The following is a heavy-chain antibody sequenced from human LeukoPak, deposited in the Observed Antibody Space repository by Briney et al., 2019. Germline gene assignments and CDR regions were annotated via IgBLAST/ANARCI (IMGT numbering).Heavy chain of an antibody. CDR3: ARHHPNYYDSSGPFDY. Sequence: PSETLSLTCTVSGGSISSYYWSWLRQPPGKGLEWIGYIYYSGSTNYNPSLKSRVTISVDTSKNQFSLKLSSVTAADTAVYYCARHHPNYYDSSGPFDYWGQGTLVTVSS. V-gene: IGHV4-59*08. J-gene: IGHJ4*02. CDR2: IYYSGST. CDR1: GGSISSYY. D-gene: IGHD3-22*01.